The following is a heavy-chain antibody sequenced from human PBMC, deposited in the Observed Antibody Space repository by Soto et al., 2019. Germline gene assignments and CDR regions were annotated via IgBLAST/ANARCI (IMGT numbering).Heavy chain of an antibody. CDR3: ARDQNFVDSSGYYNP. V-gene: IGHV1-18*04. Sequence: QIQLVQSAAEVKKPGASVKVSCKTSGYTFVSYGISWVRQAPGQGLEWMGWISPYNGNTNFAQRFRGRVTLTTDTSTDIVYMDLWSLKSDDTAVYYCARDQNFVDSSGYYNPWGQGTLITVSS. D-gene: IGHD3-22*01. CDR1: GYTFVSYG. CDR2: ISPYNGNT. J-gene: IGHJ5*02.